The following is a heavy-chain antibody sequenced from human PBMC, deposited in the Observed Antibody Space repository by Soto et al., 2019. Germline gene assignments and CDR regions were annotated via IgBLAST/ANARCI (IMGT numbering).Heavy chain of an antibody. D-gene: IGHD6-19*01. CDR1: GGSFSGYY. CDR3: ARGRRPPSYSSGRSTLPPLFDY. V-gene: IGHV4-34*01. CDR2: INLSGST. J-gene: IGHJ4*02. Sequence: QVQLQQWGAGLLKPSETLSLTCAVYGGSFSGYYWSWIRQPPGKGLEWIGEINLSGSTNYNPSLKSRVTISVDTSKNQFSLKLSSVTAADTAVYYCARGRRPPSYSSGRSTLPPLFDYWGQGTLVTVSS.